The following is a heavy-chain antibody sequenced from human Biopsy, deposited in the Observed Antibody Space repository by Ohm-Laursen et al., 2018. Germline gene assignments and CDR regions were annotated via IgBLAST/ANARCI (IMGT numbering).Heavy chain of an antibody. J-gene: IGHJ4*02. Sequence: SLRLSCTASGFTFSSYWMSWVRQAPGKGLEWVANIKQDGSEKSYVDSVKGRFIISRDNAKNSLYLQMNTLRDDDTAVYYRVRGTLTVHYWGQGTLVTVSS. D-gene: IGHD4-17*01. CDR2: IKQDGSEK. V-gene: IGHV3-7*01. CDR3: VRGTLTVHY. CDR1: GFTFSSYW.